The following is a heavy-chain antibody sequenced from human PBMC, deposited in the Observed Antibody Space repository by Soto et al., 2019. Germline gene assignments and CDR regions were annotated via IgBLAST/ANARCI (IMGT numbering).Heavy chain of an antibody. Sequence: ASVKVSCKPSGYRFTNNDVTCERKATAQGLEWVGWMNPGSGDTVYAQKFPVRVTMTRDISIATDYMEXGSRRSDGTAVSYCARGSNSGSDWYFDLFDRGTQVTVCS. CDR1: GYRFTNND. V-gene: IGHV1-8*01. D-gene: IGHD4-4*01. CDR2: MNPGSGDT. J-gene: IGHJ2*01. CDR3: ARGSNSGSDWYFDL.